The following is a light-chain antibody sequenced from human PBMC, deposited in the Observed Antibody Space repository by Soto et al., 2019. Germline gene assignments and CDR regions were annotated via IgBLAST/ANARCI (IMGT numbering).Light chain of an antibody. V-gene: IGKV1-5*03. CDR2: EAS. J-gene: IGKJ1*01. Sequence: DIQMTQSPSTLSASVGDRVTITCRASQSTSTWLAWYQQRPGKTPKLLISEASKLESGVPSRFSGSGSGTEFTLTICSLQPDDFATYYCQRYITYPCAFGQGTKVEIK. CDR3: QRYITYPCA. CDR1: QSTSTW.